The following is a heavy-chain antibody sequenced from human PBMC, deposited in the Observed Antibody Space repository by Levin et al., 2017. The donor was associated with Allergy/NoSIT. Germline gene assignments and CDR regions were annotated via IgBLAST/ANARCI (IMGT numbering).Heavy chain of an antibody. CDR3: ARVSGTPRGSSDY. CDR2: INWNGGST. D-gene: IGHD3-10*01. V-gene: IGHV3-20*04. CDR1: GFTFEDHG. Sequence: RPGGSLRLSCAASGFTFEDHGMSWVRQAPGKGLEWVSTINWNGGSTGYADSVKGRFTISRDNAKNSLYLQMNSLRAEDTALYYCARVSGTPRGSSDYWGQGTLVTVSS. J-gene: IGHJ4*02.